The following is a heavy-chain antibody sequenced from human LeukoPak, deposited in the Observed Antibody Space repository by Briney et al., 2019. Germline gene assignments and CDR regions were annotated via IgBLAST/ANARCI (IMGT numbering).Heavy chain of an antibody. V-gene: IGHV4-38-2*01. CDR3: ARSSGYYYYYMDV. Sequence: PSETLSLTCAVSGYSISSGHYWGWIRQPPGKGLEWIGSIYHSGSTHYNPSLKSRVTISVDTSKNQFSLKLSSVTAADTAVYYCARSSGYYYYYMDVWGKGTTVTVSS. CDR1: GYSISSGHY. D-gene: IGHD3-22*01. J-gene: IGHJ6*03. CDR2: IYHSGST.